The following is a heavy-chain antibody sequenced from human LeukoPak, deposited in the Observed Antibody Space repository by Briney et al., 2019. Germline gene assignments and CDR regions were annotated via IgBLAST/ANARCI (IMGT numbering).Heavy chain of an antibody. CDR1: GGSFSGYY. CDR3: ARTSIAARRYYYYMDV. D-gene: IGHD6-6*01. Sequence: PSETLSLTCAVHGGSFSGYYGSWIRQPPGKGLERIGEINHSGSTNYNPSLKSRVTISVDTSKNQFSLKLSSVTAADTAVYYCARTSIAARRYYYYMDVWGKGTTVTVSS. J-gene: IGHJ6*03. V-gene: IGHV4-34*01. CDR2: INHSGST.